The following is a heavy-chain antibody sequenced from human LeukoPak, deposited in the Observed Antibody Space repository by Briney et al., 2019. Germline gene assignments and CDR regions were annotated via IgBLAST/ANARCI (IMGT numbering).Heavy chain of an antibody. CDR1: GGSISRYY. CDR2: IYYSGCT. D-gene: IGHD4-17*01. V-gene: IGHV4-59*12. CDR3: ASHDYGDPGAFDI. Sequence: SETLSLTCTVSGGSISRYYWSWIRQPPGKGLEWIGYIYYSGCTNYDPSLKSRVTISVDRSKNQFSLKLSSVTAADTAVYYCASHDYGDPGAFDIWGQGTMVTVSS. J-gene: IGHJ3*02.